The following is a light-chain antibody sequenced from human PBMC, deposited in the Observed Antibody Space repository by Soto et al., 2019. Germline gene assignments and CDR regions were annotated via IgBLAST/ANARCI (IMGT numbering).Light chain of an antibody. V-gene: IGKV3-20*01. CDR2: GAS. J-gene: IGKJ1*01. Sequence: EIVLTQSPGTLSLSPGERATLSCRASQSVSSSYLAWYQQKPGQAPRLLIYGASSRATGIPDRFSGSGSGTEFTLTISRLEPEDFAVYYCPQYGSSPRTFGQGTKVEIK. CDR1: QSVSSSY. CDR3: PQYGSSPRT.